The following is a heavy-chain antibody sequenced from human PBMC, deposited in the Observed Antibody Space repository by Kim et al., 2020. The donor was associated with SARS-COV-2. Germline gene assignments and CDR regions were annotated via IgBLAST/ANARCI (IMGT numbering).Heavy chain of an antibody. CDR3: ARHTGYFDL. Sequence: SETLSLTCTVSGGSISSSSYYWGWIRQPPGKGLEWIGSIYYSRSTYYNPSLKSRVTISVDTSKNQFSLKLSSVTAADTAVYYCARHTGYFDLWGRGTLVTVSS. D-gene: IGHD4-17*01. CDR1: GGSISSSSYY. V-gene: IGHV4-39*01. J-gene: IGHJ2*01. CDR2: IYYSRST.